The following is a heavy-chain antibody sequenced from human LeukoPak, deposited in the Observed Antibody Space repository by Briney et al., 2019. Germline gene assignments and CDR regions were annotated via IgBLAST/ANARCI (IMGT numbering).Heavy chain of an antibody. D-gene: IGHD2-21*02. CDR3: ARDLKAVVTKTYYYGMDV. J-gene: IGHJ6*02. V-gene: IGHV3-21*01. CDR1: GFTFRTYS. CDR2: ISSSSSDI. Sequence: GGSLRLSCAASGFTFRTYSMNWVRQAPGKGLEWVSAISSSSSDIYYADSVKGRFTISRDNAKNSLYLQMNSLRAEDTAVYYCARDLKAVVTKTYYYGMDVWGQGTTVTVSS.